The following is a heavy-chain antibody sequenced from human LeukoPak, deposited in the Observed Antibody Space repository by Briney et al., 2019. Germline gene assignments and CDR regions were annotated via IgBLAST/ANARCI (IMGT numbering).Heavy chain of an antibody. CDR1: GFTFSSYA. D-gene: IGHD5-12*01. CDR3: ARGFRGYSGYDYDY. J-gene: IGHJ4*02. Sequence: GGSLRLSCAASGFTFSSYAMHWVRQAPGKGLEWVAVISYDGSNKYYADSVKGRCTISRDNPKNTLYLQMNSLRAEDTAVYYCARGFRGYSGYDYDYWGQGTLVTVSS. CDR2: ISYDGSNK. V-gene: IGHV3-30*04.